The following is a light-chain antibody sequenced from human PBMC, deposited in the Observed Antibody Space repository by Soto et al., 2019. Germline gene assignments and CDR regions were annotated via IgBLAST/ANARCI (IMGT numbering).Light chain of an antibody. CDR2: RNN. CDR1: RSNIGRNF. V-gene: IGLV1-47*01. J-gene: IGLJ3*02. CDR3: AAWDDTLDAQV. Sequence: QSVLTQSPSASGTPGQRVTISCSGSRSNIGRNFAYWYQHVPGTAPRLLIQRNNERPSGVPDRFSGSKSGTSVSLAISGLRSEDEDTYYCAAWDDTLDAQVFGGGTKVTVL.